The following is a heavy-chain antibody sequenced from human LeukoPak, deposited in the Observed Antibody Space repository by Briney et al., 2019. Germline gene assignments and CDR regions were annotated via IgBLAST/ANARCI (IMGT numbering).Heavy chain of an antibody. CDR2: IWYDGSNK. CDR3: ARDFRGVVVVAASTLFSPPGY. Sequence: GRSLRLSCAASGFTLSSYVMHWVCQAPGKGLGWGAVIWYDGSNKYYVDSVKGRFTISRDNSKNTLYLQMNSLRAEDTAVYSCARDFRGVVVVAASTLFSPPGYWGQGTLVTVSS. D-gene: IGHD2-15*01. V-gene: IGHV3-33*01. J-gene: IGHJ4*02. CDR1: GFTLSSYV.